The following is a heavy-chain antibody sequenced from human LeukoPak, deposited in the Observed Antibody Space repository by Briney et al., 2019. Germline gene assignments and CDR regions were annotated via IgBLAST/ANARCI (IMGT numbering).Heavy chain of an antibody. V-gene: IGHV5-51*01. CDR3: ARHLRRPSGYDPYYFDY. Sequence: GESLKISCKGSGYSFTSYWIGWVRQMPGKGLEWMGIIYPGDSDTRYSPSFRGQVTISADKSISTAYLQWSSLKASDTAMYYCARHLRRPSGYDPYYFDYWGQGTLVTVSS. CDR1: GYSFTSYW. J-gene: IGHJ4*02. D-gene: IGHD5-12*01. CDR2: IYPGDSDT.